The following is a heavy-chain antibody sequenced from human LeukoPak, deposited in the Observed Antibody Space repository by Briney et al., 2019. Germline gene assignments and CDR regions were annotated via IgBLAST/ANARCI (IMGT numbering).Heavy chain of an antibody. CDR2: INHSGST. CDR1: GGSFSGDY. D-gene: IGHD3-16*01. V-gene: IGHV4-34*01. J-gene: IGHJ4*02. CDR3: ARSLRLAY. Sequence: PSETLSLTCAVYGGSFSGDYWSWIRQPPGKGLEWIWEINHSGSTNYNPSLKSRVTISVDTSKNQYSLKLSSVTAADTAVYYCARSLRLAYWGQGTLVTVSS.